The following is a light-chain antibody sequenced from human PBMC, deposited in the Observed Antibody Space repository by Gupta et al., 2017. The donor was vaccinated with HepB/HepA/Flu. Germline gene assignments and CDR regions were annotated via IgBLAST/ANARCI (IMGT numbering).Light chain of an antibody. CDR3: AAWDDSLNGHV. J-gene: IGLJ1*01. CDR2: SNN. V-gene: IGLV1-44*01. Sequence: QSVLTHPPSASGTPGQRVTISCSGSSSNLGSNTVNWYQQLPGTAPKLLIYSNNQRPSGVPDRFSGSKSGTSASLAISGLQSEDEADYYCAAWDDSLNGHVFGTGTKVTVL. CDR1: SSNLGSNT.